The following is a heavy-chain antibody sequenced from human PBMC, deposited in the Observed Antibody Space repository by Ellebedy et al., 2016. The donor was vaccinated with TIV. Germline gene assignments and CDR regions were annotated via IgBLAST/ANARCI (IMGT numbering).Heavy chain of an antibody. D-gene: IGHD2/OR15-2a*01. CDR1: GYTFTKYG. CDR3: ARGFYEKFNP. J-gene: IGHJ5*02. V-gene: IGHV1-18*01. CDR2: ISGYNGDT. Sequence: ASVKVSCKASGYTFTKYGISWVRQAPGQGLEWMGWISGYNGDTNYAQKFQGRVTMTTDTFAITAYMELRSLRSDDTAMYFCARGFYEKFNPWGQGTLVTVSS.